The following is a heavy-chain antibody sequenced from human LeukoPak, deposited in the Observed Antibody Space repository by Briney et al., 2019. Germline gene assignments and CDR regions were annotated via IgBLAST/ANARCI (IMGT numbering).Heavy chain of an antibody. V-gene: IGHV3-48*02. CDR3: ARDLLASPTF. Sequence: GGSLRLSCAASGFTFSSYSMNWVRKAPGKGLEWVSYIGSGSSTIYYADSVKGRFTISRDNAKNALYLQMNSLRDEDTAVYYCARDLLASPTFWGQGTLVTASS. CDR1: GFTFSSYS. D-gene: IGHD2-8*02. J-gene: IGHJ4*02. CDR2: IGSGSSTI.